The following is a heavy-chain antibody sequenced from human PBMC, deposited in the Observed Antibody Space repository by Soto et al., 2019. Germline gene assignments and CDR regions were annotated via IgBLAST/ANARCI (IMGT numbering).Heavy chain of an antibody. Sequence: QVQLQQWGAGLLKPSETLSLTCAVYGGSFSGYYWSWIRQPPGKGLEWIGEINHSGSTNYNPSLKSRVTISVDTSKNQFSLKLSSVTAADTAVYYCARGRGYSSSPYYYDYMDVWGKGTTVTVSS. V-gene: IGHV4-34*01. J-gene: IGHJ6*03. CDR1: GGSFSGYY. D-gene: IGHD6-13*01. CDR2: INHSGST. CDR3: ARGRGYSSSPYYYDYMDV.